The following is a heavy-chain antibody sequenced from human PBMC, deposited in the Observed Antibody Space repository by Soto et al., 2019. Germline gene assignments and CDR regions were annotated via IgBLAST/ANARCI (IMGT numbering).Heavy chain of an antibody. D-gene: IGHD2-21*02. CDR3: VGGRYFGDY. V-gene: IGHV3-30*03. CDR1: GFTFSNYG. CDR2: ISYDGSNK. Sequence: QVQLVESGGGVVQPGRSLRLSCGASGFTFSNYGMQWVRQAPGKGLEWVTVISYDGSNKYYADSVKGRFTISRDNSKNTVYLQLSSLRPEDTAVYYCVGGRYFGDYWGQGALVTVSS. J-gene: IGHJ4*02.